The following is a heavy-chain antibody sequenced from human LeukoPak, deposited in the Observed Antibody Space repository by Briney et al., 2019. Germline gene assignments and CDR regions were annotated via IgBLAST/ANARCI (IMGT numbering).Heavy chain of an antibody. CDR1: GYTLTELS. V-gene: IGHV1-24*01. J-gene: IGHJ4*02. CDR3: ATDPTSYGDYVGPDY. Sequence: ASVKVSCKVSGYTLTELSMHWVRQAPGKGLEWMGGFDPEDGETIYAQKFQGRVTMTEDTSTDTAYMELSSLRSEDTAVYYCATDPTSYGDYVGPDYWGQGTLVTVSS. CDR2: FDPEDGET. D-gene: IGHD4-17*01.